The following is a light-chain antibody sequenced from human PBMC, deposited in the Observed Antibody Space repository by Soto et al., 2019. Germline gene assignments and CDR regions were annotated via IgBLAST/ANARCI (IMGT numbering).Light chain of an antibody. CDR2: KAS. CDR3: QQYNSYWT. V-gene: IGKV1-5*03. Sequence: DIPMTQSPSTLSASVGDRVTITCRASQSISSRLAWYQQKPGKAPKLLIYKASSLESGVPSRFSGSGSGTEFTLTISSLQPDDSATYYCQQYNSYWTFGQGTKVEIK. CDR1: QSISSR. J-gene: IGKJ1*01.